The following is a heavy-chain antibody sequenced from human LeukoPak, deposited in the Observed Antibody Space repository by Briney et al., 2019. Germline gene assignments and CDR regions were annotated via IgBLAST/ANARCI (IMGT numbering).Heavy chain of an antibody. CDR2: IYYSGST. CDR3: ARDPLVGQVVAATRLDDY. Sequence: PSETLSLTCTVSGGSISSSSYYWGWIRQPPGKGLEWIGSIYYSGSTYYNPSLKSRVTISVDTSKNQFSLKLSSVTAADTAVYYCARDPLVGQVVAATRLDDYWGQGTLVTVSS. V-gene: IGHV4-39*07. J-gene: IGHJ4*02. D-gene: IGHD2-15*01. CDR1: GGSISSSSYY.